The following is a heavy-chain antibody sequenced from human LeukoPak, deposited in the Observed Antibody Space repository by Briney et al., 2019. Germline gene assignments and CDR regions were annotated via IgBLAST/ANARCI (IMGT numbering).Heavy chain of an antibody. J-gene: IGHJ4*02. V-gene: IGHV4-38-2*02. Sequence: KPSETLSLTCTVSGYSISSGYYWGWIRQPPGKGLEWIGSIYHSGSTYYNPSLKSRVTISVDTSKNQFSLKLSSVTAADTAVYYCATGVGYYGQYYFDYWGQGTLVTVSS. D-gene: IGHD3-3*01. CDR2: IYHSGST. CDR3: ATGVGYYGQYYFDY. CDR1: GYSISSGYY.